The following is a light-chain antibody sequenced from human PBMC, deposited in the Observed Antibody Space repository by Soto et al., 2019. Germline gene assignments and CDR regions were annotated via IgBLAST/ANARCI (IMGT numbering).Light chain of an antibody. CDR2: EVT. J-gene: IGLJ2*01. V-gene: IGLV2-8*01. CDR3: SSYAGSNNFVV. CDR1: SSDVGGYNS. Sequence: QSALTQPPSASGSPGQSVTISCTGTSSDVGGYNSVSWYQQHPGKAPKLMIYEVTKRPSGVPDRFSGSKSGNTASLTVSGLQAEDEADYYCSSYAGSNNFVVFGGGTKLPS.